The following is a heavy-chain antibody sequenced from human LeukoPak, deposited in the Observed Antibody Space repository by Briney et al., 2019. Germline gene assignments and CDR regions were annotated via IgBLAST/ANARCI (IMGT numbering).Heavy chain of an antibody. CDR1: GGSISSYY. J-gene: IGHJ5*02. V-gene: IGHV4-59*01. CDR2: IYYSGST. Sequence: PSETLSLTCTVSGGSISSYYWSWIRQPPGKGLEWIGYIYYSGSTNYNPSLKSRVTISVETSKNQFSLKLSAVTPADTAVYYCASVKYYYDSSGYPGWFDPWGQGTLVTVSS. CDR3: ASVKYYYDSSGYPGWFDP. D-gene: IGHD3-22*01.